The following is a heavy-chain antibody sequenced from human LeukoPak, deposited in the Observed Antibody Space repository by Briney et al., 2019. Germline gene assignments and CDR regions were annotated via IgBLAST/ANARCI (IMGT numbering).Heavy chain of an antibody. CDR3: ARSPPLHSGRYVYADY. Sequence: SETLSLTCAVYGVSFSGYYWSWIRQPPGKGLEWLGEINHSGSTNYNPSLKSRVTISVDTSKNQFSLKLSCVTAADTAVYYCARSPPLHSGRYVYADYWGQGTLVTVSS. J-gene: IGHJ4*02. D-gene: IGHD1-26*01. CDR1: GVSFSGYY. V-gene: IGHV4-34*01. CDR2: INHSGST.